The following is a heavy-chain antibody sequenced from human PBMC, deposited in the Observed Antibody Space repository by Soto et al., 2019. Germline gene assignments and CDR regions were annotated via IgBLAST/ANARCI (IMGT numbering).Heavy chain of an antibody. V-gene: IGHV3-11*01. Sequence: QVQLVESGGGLVKPGGSLRLSCAASGFTFSDYYMSWIRQAPGKGLEWVSYISSSGSTIYYADSVKGRFTISRDNAKNSLYLQMNSLRAEDTAVYYCARDRRGSRYCSGGSCFQYFDYWGQGTLVTVSS. J-gene: IGHJ4*02. CDR3: ARDRRGSRYCSGGSCFQYFDY. CDR2: ISSSGSTI. D-gene: IGHD2-15*01. CDR1: GFTFSDYY.